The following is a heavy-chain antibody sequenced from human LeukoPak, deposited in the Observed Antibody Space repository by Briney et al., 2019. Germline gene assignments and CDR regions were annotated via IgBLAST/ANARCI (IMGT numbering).Heavy chain of an antibody. J-gene: IGHJ4*02. V-gene: IGHV4-59*01. CDR2: IYYSGGT. CDR1: GGSISSYY. Sequence: SETLALTCTVSGGSISSYYWSWIRQPPGKGLEGIGYIYYSGGTNYNPSLKSRVTMSVDTSQNQFSLKLTSVTAADSAVYYCARSEYSSSSGGLPYYFDYWGQGTLVTVSS. CDR3: ARSEYSSSSGGLPYYFDY. D-gene: IGHD6-6*01.